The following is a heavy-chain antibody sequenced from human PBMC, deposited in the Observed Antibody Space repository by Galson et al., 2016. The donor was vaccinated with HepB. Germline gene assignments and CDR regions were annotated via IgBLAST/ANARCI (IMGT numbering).Heavy chain of an antibody. CDR1: GYSISSGHY. D-gene: IGHD3-10*01. CDR3: ARVYSVRGGHISD. CDR2: IYRSGSP. V-gene: IGHV4-38-2*01. Sequence: TLSLTCAVSGYSISSGHYWGWIRQPPGKGLEWLGSIYRSGSPYYNPSVNSRVTISLDMSKNQFSLNVTSVTAADTAMYYCARVYSVRGGHISDWGQGTLVTVSS. J-gene: IGHJ4*02.